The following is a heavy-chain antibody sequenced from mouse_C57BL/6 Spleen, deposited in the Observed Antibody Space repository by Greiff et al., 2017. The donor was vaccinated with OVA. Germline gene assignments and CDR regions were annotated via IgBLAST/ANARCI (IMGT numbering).Heavy chain of an antibody. J-gene: IGHJ4*01. Sequence: QVQLQQPGAELVKPGASVKLSCKASGYTFTSYWMHWVKQRPGQGLEWIGMIHPNSGSTNYNEKFKSKATLTVDKSSSTAYMQLSSLTSEDSAVYYCARILYGSYYAMDYWGQGTSVTVSS. D-gene: IGHD1-1*01. CDR1: GYTFTSYW. V-gene: IGHV1-64*01. CDR2: IHPNSGST. CDR3: ARILYGSYYAMDY.